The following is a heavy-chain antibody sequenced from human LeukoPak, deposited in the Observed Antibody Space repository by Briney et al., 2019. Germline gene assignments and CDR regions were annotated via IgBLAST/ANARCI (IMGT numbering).Heavy chain of an antibody. CDR1: GGSISSSSYY. CDR2: IYYSGST. J-gene: IGHJ4*02. V-gene: IGHV4-39*02. CDR3: AREYYFDSTGYLY. Sequence: SETLSLTCTVSGGSISSSSYYWGWIRQPPEKGLEWIGSIYYSGSTYYNPSLKSRVTISVDTSKNHFSVKLSSVTAADTAVYYCAREYYFDSTGYLYWGQGILVTVSS. D-gene: IGHD3-22*01.